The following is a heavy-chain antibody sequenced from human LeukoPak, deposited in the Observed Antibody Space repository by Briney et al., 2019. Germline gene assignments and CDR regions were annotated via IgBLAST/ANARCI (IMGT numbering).Heavy chain of an antibody. CDR1: GFTFSNYI. J-gene: IGHJ4*02. D-gene: IGHD3-22*01. CDR3: AKELESSGSWDY. Sequence: GGSLRLSRAASGFTFSNYIMSWVRQAPGKGLEWVSAISGSRGSTYYADSVKGRFTISRDNSKNTLDLQMNSLRAEDTAVYFCAKELESSGSWDYWGQGTLVTVSS. CDR2: ISGSRGST. V-gene: IGHV3-23*01.